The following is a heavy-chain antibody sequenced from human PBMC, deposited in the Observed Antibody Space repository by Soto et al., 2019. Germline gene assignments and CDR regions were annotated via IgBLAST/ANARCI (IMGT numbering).Heavy chain of an antibody. D-gene: IGHD3-16*01. CDR1: GFTFSDRY. Sequence: GGSLRLSCAASGFTFSDRYVDWGRQAPGKGLEWVGRTKNKASSYTTEYAASVKGRFTISRDYSRDSVYLQMNSLKTDDAAVYYCTIEGADPGPDFDYWGQGTLVTVSS. V-gene: IGHV3-72*01. J-gene: IGHJ4*02. CDR2: TKNKASSYTT. CDR3: TIEGADPGPDFDY.